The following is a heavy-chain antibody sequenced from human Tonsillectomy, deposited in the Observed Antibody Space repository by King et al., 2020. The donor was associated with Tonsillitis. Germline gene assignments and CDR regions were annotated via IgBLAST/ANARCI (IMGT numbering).Heavy chain of an antibody. V-gene: IGHV3-15*07. D-gene: IGHD6-19*01. J-gene: IGHJ4*02. CDR3: TAVGVAVAGTLSFDY. CDR2: IKSKTDGGTT. CDR1: GFTFSNAW. Sequence: VQLVESGGGLVKPGGSLRLSCAASGFTFSNAWMNWVRQAPGKGLEWVGRIKSKTDGGTTDYGTSVKGRFTISRDDSKNTLYLQMNSLKTEDTAVYYCTAVGVAVAGTLSFDYWGQGTLVTVSS.